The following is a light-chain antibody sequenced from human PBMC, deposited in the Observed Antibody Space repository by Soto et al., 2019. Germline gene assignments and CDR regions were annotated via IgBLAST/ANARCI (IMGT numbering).Light chain of an antibody. CDR3: QQYAYSPRT. V-gene: IGKV3-20*01. Sequence: EIVLTQSPCTLSLSPVERATLSCRTSQSVSTSYLAWYQQKPGQAPRLLIYGVSSRATGIPDRFSGSGSGTDFTLTISRLESEDSAVYYCQQYAYSPRTFGQGTKVDTK. CDR2: GVS. J-gene: IGKJ1*01. CDR1: QSVSTSY.